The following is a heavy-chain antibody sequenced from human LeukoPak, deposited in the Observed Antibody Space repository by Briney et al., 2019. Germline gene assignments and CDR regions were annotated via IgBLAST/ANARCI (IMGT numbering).Heavy chain of an antibody. CDR1: GFTFRDNY. CDR2: IRRDSSTL. V-gene: IGHV3-11*01. Sequence: GGSLRLSCAASGFTFRDNYMSWIRQVPGKGLEWVSYIRRDSSTLYYADSVKGRFTISRDNAKNSLYLQMSSLRAEDTAVYYCARSQMEAATFFDYWGQGTLVTVSS. D-gene: IGHD1-26*01. CDR3: ARSQMEAATFFDY. J-gene: IGHJ4*02.